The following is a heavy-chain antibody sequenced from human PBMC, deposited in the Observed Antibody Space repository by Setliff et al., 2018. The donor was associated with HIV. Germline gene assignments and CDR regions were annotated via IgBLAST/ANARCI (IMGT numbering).Heavy chain of an antibody. CDR3: SRGTYYKGLDP. D-gene: IGHD3-10*01. CDR2: IYYTGTT. Sequence: SETLSLTCTVSGDSISSYYWSWIRQAPGKGLEWIGSIYYTGTTNYNPSLESRLTISIDTSQNHFSLKLTSVTAADTALYFCSRGTYYKGLDPWGQGTLVTVSS. V-gene: IGHV4-59*12. CDR1: GDSISSYY. J-gene: IGHJ5*02.